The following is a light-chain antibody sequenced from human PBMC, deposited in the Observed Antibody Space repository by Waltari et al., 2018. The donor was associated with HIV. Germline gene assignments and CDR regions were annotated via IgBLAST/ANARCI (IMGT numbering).Light chain of an antibody. CDR1: NSNIGSNT. CDR3: AAWDDSLNGVV. V-gene: IGLV1-44*01. Sequence: QSVLTQSPSASGTPGQRVTISCSGSNSNIGSNTVNWYQQLPGTAPKLLIYSYNQRPSGVPDRFSGSKSGTSASLAISGLQSEDEADYYCAAWDDSLNGVVFGGGTKVTVL. CDR2: SYN. J-gene: IGLJ2*01.